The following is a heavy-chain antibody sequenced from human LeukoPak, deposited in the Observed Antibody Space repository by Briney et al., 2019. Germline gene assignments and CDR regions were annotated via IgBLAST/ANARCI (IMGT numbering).Heavy chain of an antibody. CDR3: ARDGDYYGSGNWFDP. CDR1: GGTFSSYA. V-gene: IGHV1-69*13. Sequence: ASVKVSCKASGGTFSSYAISWVRQAPGQGLEWMGGIIPIFGTANYAQKFQGRVTITADESTSTAYMELSSPRSEDTAVYYCARDGDYYGSGNWFDPWGQGTLVTVSS. J-gene: IGHJ5*02. CDR2: IIPIFGTA. D-gene: IGHD3-10*01.